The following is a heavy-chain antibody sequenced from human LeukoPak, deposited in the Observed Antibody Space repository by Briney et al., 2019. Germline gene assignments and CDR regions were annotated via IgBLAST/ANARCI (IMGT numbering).Heavy chain of an antibody. CDR1: GFTFSSYA. CDR3: AKRETGYSYGKAYWYFDL. J-gene: IGHJ2*01. V-gene: IGHV3-23*01. CDR2: ISGSGGST. Sequence: PGGSLRLSCAASGFTFSSYAMSWVRQAPGKGLEWVSAISGSGGSTYYADSVKGRFTISRDNSKNTLHLQMNSLRAEDTAVYYCAKRETGYSYGKAYWYFDLWGRGTLVTVSS. D-gene: IGHD5-18*01.